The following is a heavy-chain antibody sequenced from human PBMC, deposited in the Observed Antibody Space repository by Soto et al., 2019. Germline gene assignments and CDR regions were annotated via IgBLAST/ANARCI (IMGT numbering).Heavy chain of an antibody. D-gene: IGHD1-1*01. CDR1: GGTFRNSD. CDR2: IMPIFRTP. CDR3: ARDNDRPQLGGNYYYILDV. J-gene: IGHJ6*02. V-gene: IGHV1-69*12. Sequence: QVQLEQSGAEVKKPGSSVKVSCKASGGTFRNSDISWVRQAPGQGLEWLGGIMPIFRTPDYSQKFQGRVTVTADESTSTAYMELRGLRSDDTAVYYCARDNDRPQLGGNYYYILDVWGQGTTVTVSS.